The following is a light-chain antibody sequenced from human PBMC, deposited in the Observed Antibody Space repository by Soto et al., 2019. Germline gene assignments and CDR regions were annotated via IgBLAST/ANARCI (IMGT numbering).Light chain of an antibody. CDR3: QQYYSYPMYT. J-gene: IGKJ2*01. Sequence: AIRMTQSPSSLSASTGDRVTITCRASQGISSYLAWYQQQPGKAPKLLIYAASTFQSGVPSSFSGSGSGTDFTLTNRCLQDEDLATCYCQQYYSYPMYTFHQGTKLEIK. CDR1: QGISSY. CDR2: AAS. V-gene: IGKV1-8*01.